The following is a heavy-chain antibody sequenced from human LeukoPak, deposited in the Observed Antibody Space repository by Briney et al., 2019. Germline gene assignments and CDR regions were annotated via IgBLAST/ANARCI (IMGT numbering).Heavy chain of an antibody. CDR2: INHSGSS. V-gene: IGHV4-34*01. Sequence: SETLSLTCADSGGSFSGYYWRWIREPPGQGLEWFSEINHSGSSNSTPSLKCRVTISVATSKNQFCLKLSSVTAADTAVYYCASGYYGSGSYHGADYWGQGTLVTVSS. CDR3: ASGYYGSGSYHGADY. CDR1: GGSFSGYY. J-gene: IGHJ4*02. D-gene: IGHD3-10*01.